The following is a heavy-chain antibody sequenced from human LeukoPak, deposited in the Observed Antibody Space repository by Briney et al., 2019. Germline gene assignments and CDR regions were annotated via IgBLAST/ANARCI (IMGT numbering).Heavy chain of an antibody. CDR2: IYTSGNT. D-gene: IGHD4-17*01. CDR1: GGSISSGYYY. CDR3: ARPGLYGDYHADI. Sequence: SQTLSLTCTVSGGSISSGYYYWSWIRQPAGKGLEWIGRIYTSGNTNYNPFLKSRVTISLDTSKNQFSLKLRSVTASDTAVYYCARPGLYGDYHADIWGQGTMVTVSS. V-gene: IGHV4-61*02. J-gene: IGHJ3*02.